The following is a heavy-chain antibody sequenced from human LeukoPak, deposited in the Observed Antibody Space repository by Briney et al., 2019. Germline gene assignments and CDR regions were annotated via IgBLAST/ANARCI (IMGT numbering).Heavy chain of an antibody. Sequence: SETLSLTCAVYGGSFSGYYWTWIRQSPGKGLEWIGEINHSGSTNYNPSLKSRVTISVDTSKNQFSLKLSSVTAADTAVYYCARQELVDFDYWGQGTLVTVSS. CDR2: INHSGST. CDR3: ARQELVDFDY. V-gene: IGHV4-34*01. D-gene: IGHD6-13*01. CDR1: GGSFSGYY. J-gene: IGHJ4*02.